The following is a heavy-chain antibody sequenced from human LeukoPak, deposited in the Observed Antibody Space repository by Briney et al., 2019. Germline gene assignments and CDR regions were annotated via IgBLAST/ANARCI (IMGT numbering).Heavy chain of an antibody. V-gene: IGHV4-31*03. CDR1: GGSISSDGYY. Sequence: SETLSLTCTVSGGSISSDGYYWSWIRQHPGKGLEWIGYIYYRGTTYYNPSLESRVTMSVDTSKNQFSLKLSSVTAADTAVYYCARYRDSGGRLAFDIWGQGTVVTVSS. D-gene: IGHD2-15*01. CDR2: IYYRGTT. CDR3: ARYRDSGGRLAFDI. J-gene: IGHJ3*02.